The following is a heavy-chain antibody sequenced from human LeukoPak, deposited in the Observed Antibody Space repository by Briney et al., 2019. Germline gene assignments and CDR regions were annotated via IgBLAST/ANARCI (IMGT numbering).Heavy chain of an antibody. CDR2: MNPNSGNT. D-gene: IGHD6-13*01. CDR3: ARDISGSSNLGY. CDR1: GYTFNNYD. Sequence: ASVRVSCKASGYTFNNYDINWVRQAPGQGLEWMGWMNPNSGNTGYAQRFQGRFTLTRETFISTAYMELSSLRSDDTAVYYCARDISGSSNLGYWGQGTLVTVSS. J-gene: IGHJ4*02. V-gene: IGHV1-8*01.